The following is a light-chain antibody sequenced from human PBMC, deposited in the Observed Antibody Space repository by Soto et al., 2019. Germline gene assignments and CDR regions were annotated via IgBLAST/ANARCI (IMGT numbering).Light chain of an antibody. CDR2: DVR. CDR3: CSYAGTYTFVV. Sequence: QSVLTQPRSVSGSPGQSVTISCTGTSSDVGDYNYVSWYQQHPGKVPKLMIYDVRKRPSGVPDRFSGSKSGNTASLTISGLQSDDEADYYCCSYAGTYTFVVFGGGTKLIVL. J-gene: IGLJ2*01. V-gene: IGLV2-11*01. CDR1: SSDVGDYNY.